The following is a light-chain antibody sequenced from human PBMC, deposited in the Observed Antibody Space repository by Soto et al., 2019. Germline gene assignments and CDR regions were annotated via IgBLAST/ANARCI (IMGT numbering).Light chain of an antibody. CDR1: SSDVGGYNY. CDR2: DVN. J-gene: IGLJ1*01. CDR3: CSYAGSPYV. V-gene: IGLV2-11*01. Sequence: QSALTQPRSVSGSPGQSVAISCTGTSSDVGGYNYVSWYQQHPGKAPKLMIYDVNKRPSGVPDRFSGSKSGNTASLTISGIQAEDEADYYCCSYAGSPYVFGTGTKLTVL.